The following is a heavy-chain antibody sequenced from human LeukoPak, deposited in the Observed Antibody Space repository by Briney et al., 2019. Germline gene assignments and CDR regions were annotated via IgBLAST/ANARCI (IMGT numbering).Heavy chain of an antibody. CDR2: TNEHGTII. Sequence: GGFLRLSCAASGFSFSNYWFHWVRQAPGEGLVWVSRTNEHGTIINYADSVKGRFTISRDNAKNTLYLQMNSLRTEDSALYYCVVDLSGSADYWGQGTLVTVSS. CDR3: VVDLSGSADY. D-gene: IGHD3-10*01. CDR1: GFSFSNYW. V-gene: IGHV3-74*01. J-gene: IGHJ4*02.